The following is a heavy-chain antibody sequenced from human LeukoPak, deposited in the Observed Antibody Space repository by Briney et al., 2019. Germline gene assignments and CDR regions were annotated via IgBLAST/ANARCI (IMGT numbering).Heavy chain of an antibody. V-gene: IGHV4-34*01. J-gene: IGHJ4*02. CDR2: INHSGST. Sequence: PSETLSLTCTVSGGSISTYYWSWIRQPPGKGLEWIGEINHSGSTNYNPSLKSRVTISVDTSKNQFSLKLSSVTAADTAVYYCARGGLLLRTLDYWGQGTLVTVSS. CDR3: ARGGLLLRTLDY. CDR1: GGSISTYY. D-gene: IGHD3-10*01.